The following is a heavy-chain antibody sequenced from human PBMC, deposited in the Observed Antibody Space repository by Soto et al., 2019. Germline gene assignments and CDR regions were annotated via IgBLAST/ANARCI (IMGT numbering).Heavy chain of an antibody. CDR1: GGTFSSYT. CDR3: ARDRGTAVDLPPDY. J-gene: IGHJ4*02. D-gene: IGHD6-19*01. Sequence: QVQLVQSGAEVKKPGSSVKVSCKASGGTFSSYTISWVRQAPGQGLEWMGRIIPILGIANYAQKFQGRVTITADKSTSTAYMELSSLRSEDTAVYYCARDRGTAVDLPPDYWGQGTLVTVSS. V-gene: IGHV1-69*08. CDR2: IIPILGIA.